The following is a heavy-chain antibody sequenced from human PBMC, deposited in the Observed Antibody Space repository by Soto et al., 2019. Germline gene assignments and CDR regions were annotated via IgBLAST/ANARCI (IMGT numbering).Heavy chain of an antibody. J-gene: IGHJ6*03. D-gene: IGHD6-13*01. CDR2: IWYDGSNK. Sequence: QVQLVESGGGVVQPGGSLRLSCAASGFTFSSYGMHWVRQAPGKGLEGVAVIWYDGSNKYYADSVKCRFTISIDNSYTTLYPKMNNLGAEDTAVYYCEKVNGSCWYRDNYYYYMDVWGKGTTVTVS. CDR1: GFTFSSYG. CDR3: EKVNGSCWYRDNYYYYMDV. V-gene: IGHV3-30*02.